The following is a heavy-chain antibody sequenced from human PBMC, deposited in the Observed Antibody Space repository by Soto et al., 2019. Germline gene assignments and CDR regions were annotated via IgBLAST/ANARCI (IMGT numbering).Heavy chain of an antibody. V-gene: IGHV4-4*07. J-gene: IGHJ3*02. CDR3: ARDAEYDILTGYYPDAFDI. CDR1: GGSISRYY. D-gene: IGHD3-9*01. Sequence: QVQLQESGPGLVKPSETLSLTCTVSGGSISRYYWSWIRQPAGKGLEWIGRIYTSGITNYNPSLKSRVTMSVDTSKNQFSLKLSSVTAADTAVYYCARDAEYDILTGYYPDAFDIWGQGTMVTVSS. CDR2: IYTSGIT.